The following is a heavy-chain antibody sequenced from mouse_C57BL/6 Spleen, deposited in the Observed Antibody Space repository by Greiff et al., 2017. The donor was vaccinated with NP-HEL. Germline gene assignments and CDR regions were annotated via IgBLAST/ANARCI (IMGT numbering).Heavy chain of an antibody. CDR3: ARALRGDYAMDY. J-gene: IGHJ4*01. V-gene: IGHV1-53*01. Sequence: VQLQQSGTELVKPGASVKLSCKASGYTFTSYWMHWVKQRPGQGLEWIGNINPSNGGTNYNEKFKSKATLTVDKSSSTAYMQLSSLTSEDSAVYYCARALRGDYAMDYWGQGTSVTVSS. D-gene: IGHD3-1*01. CDR2: INPSNGGT. CDR1: GYTFTSYW.